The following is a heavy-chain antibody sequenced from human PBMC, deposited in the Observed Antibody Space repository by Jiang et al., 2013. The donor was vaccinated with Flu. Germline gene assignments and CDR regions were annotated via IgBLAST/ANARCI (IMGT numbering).Heavy chain of an antibody. J-gene: IGHJ4*02. D-gene: IGHD3-22*01. V-gene: IGHV4-59*01. CDR3: ARSHDSTGYYYLF. Sequence: GLVKPAETLSLTCSVSGGSINLYYGSWIRQTPGKGLEWIGYIYSSGTTHYNPSLASRVTMSVDTSKNQFLLKLTSVTAADTAIYYCARSHDSTGYYYLFWGQGTLVTVSS. CDR2: IYSSGTT. CDR1: GGSINLYY.